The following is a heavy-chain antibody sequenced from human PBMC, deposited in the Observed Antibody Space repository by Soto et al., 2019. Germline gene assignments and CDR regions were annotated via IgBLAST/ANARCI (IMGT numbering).Heavy chain of an antibody. J-gene: IGHJ5*02. Sequence: QVQLQASGPGLVKPSDTLSLTCTVSGASMNSYHWSWIRQPAGKGLEWIGHINSKGSTNYNPSLKSRVTMSVDTSKNQFSLRLMSLTAADTAVYYCARDQVVAAAGITWFDPWGQGSLVTVSS. CDR2: INSKGST. D-gene: IGHD2-15*01. V-gene: IGHV4-4*07. CDR1: GASMNSYH. CDR3: ARDQVVAAAGITWFDP.